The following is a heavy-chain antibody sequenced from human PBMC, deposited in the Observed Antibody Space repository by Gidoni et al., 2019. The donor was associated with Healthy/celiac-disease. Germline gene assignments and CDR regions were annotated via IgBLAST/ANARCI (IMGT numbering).Heavy chain of an antibody. CDR3: ARGAFGGVIAYYYYYYGMDV. Sequence: QVQLQQWGAGLLKPSETLSLTCAVYGGSFSGYYWCWIRQPPGKGLEWIGEINHSGITNYNPSLKSRVTISVETSKNQFSLKLSSVTAADTAVYYCARGAFGGVIAYYYYYYGMDVWGQGTTVTVSS. D-gene: IGHD3-16*02. J-gene: IGHJ6*02. V-gene: IGHV4-34*01. CDR1: GGSFSGYY. CDR2: INHSGIT.